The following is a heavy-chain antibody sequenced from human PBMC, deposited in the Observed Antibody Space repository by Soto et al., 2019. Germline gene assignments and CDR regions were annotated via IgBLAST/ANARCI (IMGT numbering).Heavy chain of an antibody. CDR2: ISYDGSNK. V-gene: IGHV3-30*18. J-gene: IGHJ3*02. CDR3: AKDRHEGDWSGGSCPDDAFDI. Sequence: GGSLRLSCAASGFTFSSYGMHWVRQAPGKGLEWVAVISYDGSNKYYADSVKGRFTISRDNSKNTLYLQMNSLRAEDTAVYYGAKDRHEGDWSGGSCPDDAFDIWGQGTMVTVSS. D-gene: IGHD2-15*01. CDR1: GFTFSSYG.